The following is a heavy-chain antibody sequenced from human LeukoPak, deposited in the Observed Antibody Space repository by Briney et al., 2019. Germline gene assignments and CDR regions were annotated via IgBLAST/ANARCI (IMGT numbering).Heavy chain of an antibody. Sequence: GASLKISCKASGSSFTSYWIGWVRQMPGKGLEWMGIIYPGDSDPTYSPSFQGQVTISADKSISTAYLQWSSLKASDTAMYYCARQVDYYDSSGYHHYYGMDVWGQGTTVTVS. CDR3: ARQVDYYDSSGYHHYYGMDV. J-gene: IGHJ6*02. V-gene: IGHV5-51*01. D-gene: IGHD3-22*01. CDR1: GSSFTSYW. CDR2: IYPGDSDP.